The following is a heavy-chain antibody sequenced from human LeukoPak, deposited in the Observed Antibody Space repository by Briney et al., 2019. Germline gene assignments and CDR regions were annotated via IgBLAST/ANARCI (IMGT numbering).Heavy chain of an antibody. Sequence: SETLSLTCTVSGGSISSYYWSWIRQPPGKGLEWIGYIYYSGSTNYNPSLKSRVTISVDTSKNQFSLKLSSVTAADTAVYYCARTTIFGVALDYWGQGTLVTVSS. CDR2: IYYSGST. J-gene: IGHJ4*02. CDR3: ARTTIFGVALDY. V-gene: IGHV4-59*01. CDR1: GGSISSYY. D-gene: IGHD3-3*01.